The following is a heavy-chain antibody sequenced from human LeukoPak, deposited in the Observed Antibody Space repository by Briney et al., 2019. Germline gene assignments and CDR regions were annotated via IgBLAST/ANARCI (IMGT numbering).Heavy chain of an antibody. D-gene: IGHD6-19*01. CDR2: ISGSGGST. CDR3: ARDDGSGWSYFDF. V-gene: IGHV3-23*01. CDR1: GFTFSSYA. J-gene: IGHJ4*02. Sequence: GGSLRLSCAASGFTFSSYAMSWVRQAPGKGLDWVSAISGSGGSTYYADSVKGRFTISRDNSKNTLYLQMSSLRAEDTAVYYCARDDGSGWSYFDFWGQGTLVTVSS.